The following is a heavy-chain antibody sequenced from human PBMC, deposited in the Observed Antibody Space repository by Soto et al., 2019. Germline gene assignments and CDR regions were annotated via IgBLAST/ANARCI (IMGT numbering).Heavy chain of an antibody. Sequence: ASVKVSCKVSGYTLTELSMHWVRQAPGKGLEWMGGFDPEDGGTIYAQKFQGGVTMTEDTSTDTAYMELSSLRSEDTAVYYCATHGAYDSSGYYYIFDYWGQGTLVTVSS. V-gene: IGHV1-24*01. CDR3: ATHGAYDSSGYYYIFDY. CDR1: GYTLTELS. D-gene: IGHD3-22*01. CDR2: FDPEDGGT. J-gene: IGHJ4*02.